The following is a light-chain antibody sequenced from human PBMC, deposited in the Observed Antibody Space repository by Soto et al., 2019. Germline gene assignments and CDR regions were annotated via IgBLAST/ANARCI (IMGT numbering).Light chain of an antibody. J-gene: IGLJ1*01. Sequence: QSVLTQPASVSGSPGQSITISCTGTSSDVGAYNYVSWYQQLPAKIPKLMIYHVSNRPSGVSDRFPGSKSCNTASLTISWLQAEDEADYYCYSYTTSSTYVFGTGTKVTVL. CDR1: SSDVGAYNY. V-gene: IGLV2-14*01. CDR3: YSYTTSSTYV. CDR2: HVS.